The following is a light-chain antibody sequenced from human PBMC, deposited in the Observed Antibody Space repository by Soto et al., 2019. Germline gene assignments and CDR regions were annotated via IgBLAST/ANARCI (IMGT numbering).Light chain of an antibody. J-gene: IGKJ1*01. CDR1: QSISSY. V-gene: IGKV1-39*01. Sequence: IQMTQSTSSLSASVGDRVTITCRASQSISSYLNWYQQKPGKAPKLLIYAASSLQSGVPSRFSGSGSGTDVTLTISSLQPEDFATYYCQQSYSTPGTFGQGTKVDIK. CDR2: AAS. CDR3: QQSYSTPGT.